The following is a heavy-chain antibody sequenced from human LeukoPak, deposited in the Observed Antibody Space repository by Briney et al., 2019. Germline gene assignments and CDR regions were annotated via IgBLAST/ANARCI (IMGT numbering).Heavy chain of an antibody. CDR1: GFTFSNYG. CDR2: ISWNSGSI. D-gene: IGHD2-2*01. J-gene: IGHJ4*02. V-gene: IGHV3-9*01. CDR3: AKGYCSSTSCSMDY. Sequence: GGSLRLSCAASGFTFSNYGIHWVRQAPGKGLEWVSGISWNSGSIGYADSVKGRFTISRDNAKNSLYLQMNSLRAEDTALYYCAKGYCSSTSCSMDYWGQGTLVTVSS.